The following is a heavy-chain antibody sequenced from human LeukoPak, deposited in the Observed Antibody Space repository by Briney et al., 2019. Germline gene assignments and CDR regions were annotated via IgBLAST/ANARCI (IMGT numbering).Heavy chain of an antibody. CDR3: ASGPGTSVIRGVSPKY. CDR1: SGSFSGYF. D-gene: IGHD3-10*01. V-gene: IGHV4-34*01. Sequence: SETLSLTCAVYSGSFSGYFCWIRQSPGKGLEWIGEINHRGVTNYRPSLGGRVSIFTDRSLNQFSLRLTSVTAADTGTYYCASGPGTSVIRGVSPKYWGQGTPVTVSS. J-gene: IGHJ4*02. CDR2: INHRGVT.